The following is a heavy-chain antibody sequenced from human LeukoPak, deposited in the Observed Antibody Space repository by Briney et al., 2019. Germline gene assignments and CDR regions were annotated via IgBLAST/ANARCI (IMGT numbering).Heavy chain of an antibody. Sequence: SVKVSCKASGFTFTSSAVQWVRQARGQRLEWIGWIVVGSGNTNYAQKFQERVTITRDMSTSTAYMELSSLRSEDTAVYYCAAGLGESSGYYYVFGLSWGQGTLVTVSS. CDR1: GFTFTSSA. CDR2: IVVGSGNT. V-gene: IGHV1-58*01. CDR3: AAGLGESSGYYYVFGLS. D-gene: IGHD3-22*01. J-gene: IGHJ5*02.